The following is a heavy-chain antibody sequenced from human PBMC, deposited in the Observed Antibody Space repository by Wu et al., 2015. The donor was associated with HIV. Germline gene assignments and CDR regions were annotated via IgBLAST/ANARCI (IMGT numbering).Heavy chain of an antibody. J-gene: IGHJ4*02. CDR1: GGSFSRSG. Sequence: QVQLVQSGAEVKKPGSSVKVSCKASGGSFSRSGISWVRQVPGQGFEWMGRIIPIHGAANYAEKFEGRVTITADEATNTAYMDLSRLRSEDTAVYYCARETHYGDYSVPSGYWGQGTLVTVSS. V-gene: IGHV1-69*11. CDR2: IIPIHGAA. D-gene: IGHD4-17*01. CDR3: ARETHYGDYSVPSGY.